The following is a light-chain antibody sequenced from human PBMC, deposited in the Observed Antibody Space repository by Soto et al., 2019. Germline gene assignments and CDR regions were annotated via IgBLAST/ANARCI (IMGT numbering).Light chain of an antibody. V-gene: IGLV1-44*01. CDR1: SSNIGSNT. J-gene: IGLJ7*01. CDR2: SNY. CDR3: AAWDDSLNGPV. Sequence: QSVLIQPPSASGTPGQRVTISCSGSSSNIGSNTVNWYQQLPGTAPKLLMYSNYQRPSGVPDRFSGSKSGTSASLAISGLQSEDEADYYCAAWDDSLNGPVFGGGTQLTVL.